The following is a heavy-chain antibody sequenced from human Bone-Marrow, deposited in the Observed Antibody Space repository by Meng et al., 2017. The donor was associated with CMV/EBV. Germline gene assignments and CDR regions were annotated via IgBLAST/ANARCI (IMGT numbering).Heavy chain of an antibody. Sequence: GGSLRLSCAASGFTFSSYAMSWVRQAPGKGLEWVSAISGSGGSTYYADSVKGRFTISRENAKNSLYLQMNSLRAGDTAVYYCARAYYDFWSGYFPSYYYGMDVWGQGTTVTVSS. CDR2: ISGSGGST. J-gene: IGHJ6*02. CDR3: ARAYYDFWSGYFPSYYYGMDV. V-gene: IGHV3-23*01. CDR1: GFTFSSYA. D-gene: IGHD3-3*01.